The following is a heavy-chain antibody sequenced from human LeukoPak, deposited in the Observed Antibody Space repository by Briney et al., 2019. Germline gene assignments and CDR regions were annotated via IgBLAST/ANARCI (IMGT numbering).Heavy chain of an antibody. CDR2: IKQDGSEK. D-gene: IGHD5-18*01. CDR3: AKGSLVTRGYFDY. Sequence: PGGSLRLSCAASGFTFSSYWMSWVRQAPGKGLEWVANIKQDGSEKYYVDSVKGRFTISRDNAKNSLYLQMNSLRAEDTALYYCAKGSLVTRGYFDYWGQGTLVTVSS. V-gene: IGHV3-7*03. J-gene: IGHJ4*02. CDR1: GFTFSSYW.